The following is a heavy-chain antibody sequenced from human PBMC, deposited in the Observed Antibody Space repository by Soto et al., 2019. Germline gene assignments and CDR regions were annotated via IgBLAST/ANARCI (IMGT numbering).Heavy chain of an antibody. Sequence: QVQLVQSGAEVRKPGASVTVSCRSSGDSFNDYYIHWVRQAPGQGFEWMGWINPNGGVTKYAQKFQGWVSMTRDTSIRPVYMQLSXXXXXXTAVXYCARESGGATATLDYYYFYMDVWGTGTTVTVSS. D-gene: IGHD5-12*01. CDR3: ARESGGATATLDYYYFYMDV. J-gene: IGHJ6*03. V-gene: IGHV1-2*04. CDR1: GDSFNDYY. CDR2: INPNGGVT.